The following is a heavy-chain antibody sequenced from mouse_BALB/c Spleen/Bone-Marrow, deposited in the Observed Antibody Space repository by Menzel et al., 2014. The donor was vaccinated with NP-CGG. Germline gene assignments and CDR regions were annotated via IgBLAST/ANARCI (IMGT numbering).Heavy chain of an antibody. D-gene: IGHD2-1*01. CDR3: ARVYYGNLDY. CDR1: GYTFTNFW. CDR2: IHPGDGDT. Sequence: VKLQESGAELVRPGSSVKISCKASGYTFTNFWMNWVKQRPGQGLEWIGQIHPGDGDTNNNGKFKGKATRTTDKSSSTAYMQLSSLSSEDSAVYFCARVYYGNLDYWGQGTTLTVSS. J-gene: IGHJ2*01. V-gene: IGHV1-80*01.